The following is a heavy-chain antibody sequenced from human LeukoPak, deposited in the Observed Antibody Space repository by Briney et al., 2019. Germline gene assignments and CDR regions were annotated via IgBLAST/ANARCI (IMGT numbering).Heavy chain of an antibody. V-gene: IGHV3-23*01. J-gene: IGHJ4*02. CDR3: AKRGVVIRVVLVGFHKEAYYFES. CDR1: GFTFSTYW. Sequence: GGSLRLSCAASGFTFSTYWMSWVREAPGKGLEWLAGFCDSGGSKKYADSVKGRFTISRDNPKNTLFLQMNSLRAEDTAVYFCAKRGVVIRVVLVGFHKEAYYFESWGQGALVTVSS. CDR2: FCDSGGSK. D-gene: IGHD3/OR15-3a*01.